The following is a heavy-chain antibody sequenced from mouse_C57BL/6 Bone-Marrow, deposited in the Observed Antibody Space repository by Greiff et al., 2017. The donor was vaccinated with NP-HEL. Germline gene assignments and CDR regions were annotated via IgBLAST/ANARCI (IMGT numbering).Heavy chain of an antibody. V-gene: IGHV1-81*01. CDR2: IYPRSGNT. D-gene: IGHD2-12*01. CDR1: GYTFRSYG. Sequence: QVQLQQSGAELARPGASVKLSCKASGYTFRSYGISWVKQRTGQGLEWIGEIYPRSGNTYYNEKFKGKATLTADKSSSTAYMELRSLTSEDSAVYFCARRKNGSYDGYFDVWGTGTTVTVSS. CDR3: ARRKNGSYDGYFDV. J-gene: IGHJ1*03.